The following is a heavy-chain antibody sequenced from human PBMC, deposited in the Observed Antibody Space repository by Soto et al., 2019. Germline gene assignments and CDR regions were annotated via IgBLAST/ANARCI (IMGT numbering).Heavy chain of an antibody. V-gene: IGHV3-23*01. CDR3: ANKFFGGSGSYRGWFDP. D-gene: IGHD3-10*01. CDR2: ISGSGDST. CDR1: GFTFSSDA. Sequence: EVQLLESGGGFVQPGGSLRLSCAASGFTFSSDAMNWVRQAPGKGLEWVSIISGSGDSTYYADSVKGRLTMSRDNTKKTVYVQMNSLRAADTAVYYCANKFFGGSGSYRGWFDPSGQGTLVTVSS. J-gene: IGHJ5*02.